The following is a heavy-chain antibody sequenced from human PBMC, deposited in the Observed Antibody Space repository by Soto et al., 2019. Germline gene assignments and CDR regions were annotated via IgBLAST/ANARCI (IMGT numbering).Heavy chain of an antibody. D-gene: IGHD5-12*01. CDR3: AKSRDGYNALDY. V-gene: IGHV1-69*12. CDR1: GGTFSSYA. Sequence: QVQLVQSGAEVKKPGSSVKVSCKASGGTFSSYAISWVRQAPGQGLEWMGGIIPIFGTANYAQKFQGRVXIXAXXSTSTAYMELSSLRSEDTAVYYCAKSRDGYNALDYWGQGTLVTVSS. J-gene: IGHJ4*02. CDR2: IIPIFGTA.